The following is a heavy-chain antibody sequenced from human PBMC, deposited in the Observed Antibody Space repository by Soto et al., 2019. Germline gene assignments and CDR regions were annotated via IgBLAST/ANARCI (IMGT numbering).Heavy chain of an antibody. CDR2: MYNTGST. Sequence: SETLSLTCTVSGGSISRYYWSWIRQPPGKGLEWIGYMYNTGSTVYNPPFKSRVTISVDRSKNQFSLKLSSVTAADTAVYYCARVPDRWGQGTLVTVSS. CDR1: GGSISRYY. CDR3: ARVPDR. V-gene: IGHV4-59*12. D-gene: IGHD2-2*01. J-gene: IGHJ5*02.